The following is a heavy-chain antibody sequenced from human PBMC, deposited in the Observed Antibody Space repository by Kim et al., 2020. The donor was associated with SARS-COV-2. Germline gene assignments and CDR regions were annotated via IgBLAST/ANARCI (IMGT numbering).Heavy chain of an antibody. Sequence: SVKVSCKASGGTFSSYAISWVRQAPGQGLEWMGGIIPIFGTANYAQKFQGRVTITADESTSTAYMELSSLRSEDTAVYYCAREHPNIDCSSTSCTLWSNYYYGMDVWGQGTTVTVSS. CDR2: IIPIFGTA. CDR1: GGTFSSYA. J-gene: IGHJ6*02. CDR3: AREHPNIDCSSTSCTLWSNYYYGMDV. V-gene: IGHV1-69*13. D-gene: IGHD2-2*01.